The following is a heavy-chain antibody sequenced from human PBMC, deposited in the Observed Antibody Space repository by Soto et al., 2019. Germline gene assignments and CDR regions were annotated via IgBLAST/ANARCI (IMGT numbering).Heavy chain of an antibody. CDR2: ISGSGVAT. CDR1: GFTFSNYA. J-gene: IGHJ4*02. D-gene: IGHD3-22*01. Sequence: GGSLRLSCAASGFTFSNYAMSWVRQAPGKGLEWVSGISGSGVATYYADSVKGRFTISRDNSKNTLFLQMNSLSAEDTAIYYCYYDSSGYYYFDYWGQGTPVTVSS. CDR3: YYDSSGYYYFDY. V-gene: IGHV3-23*01.